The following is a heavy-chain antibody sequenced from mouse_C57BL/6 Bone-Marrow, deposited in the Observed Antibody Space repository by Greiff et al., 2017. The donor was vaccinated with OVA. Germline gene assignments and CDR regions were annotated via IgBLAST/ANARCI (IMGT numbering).Heavy chain of an antibody. J-gene: IGHJ3*01. CDR3: ARRGNSAWFAY. V-gene: IGHV5-12*01. Sequence: EVKLMESGGGLVQPGGSLKLSCAASGFTFSDYYMYWVRQTPEKRLEWVAYISNGGGSTYYPATVKGRFTISRDNAKNTLYLQMSRLKSEDTAMYYCARRGNSAWFAYWGQGTLVTVSA. CDR2: ISNGGGST. CDR1: GFTFSDYY. D-gene: IGHD2-1*01.